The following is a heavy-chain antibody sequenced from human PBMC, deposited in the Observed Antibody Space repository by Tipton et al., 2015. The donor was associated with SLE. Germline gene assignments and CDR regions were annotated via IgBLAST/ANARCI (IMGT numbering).Heavy chain of an antibody. CDR3: AGPYGDYGYFHH. Sequence: TLSLTCTVSGDSIRSYYWSWIRRPPGKGLEWIGYIFDSGTTNYNPSFESRVSMSVDTSKNQISLRLSSATAADTAVYFCAGPYGDYGYFHHWGQGTLVTVSS. V-gene: IGHV4-59*01. CDR2: IFDSGTT. J-gene: IGHJ1*01. CDR1: GDSIRSYY. D-gene: IGHD4-17*01.